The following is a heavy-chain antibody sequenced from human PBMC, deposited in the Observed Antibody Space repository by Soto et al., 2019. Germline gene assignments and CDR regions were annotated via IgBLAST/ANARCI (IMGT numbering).Heavy chain of an antibody. CDR1: GGSISSYY. D-gene: IGHD2-2*02. Sequence: SETLSLTCTVSGGSISSYYWSWIRQPPGKGLEWIGYIYYSGSTNYNPSLKSRVTISVDTSKNQFSLKLSSVTAADTAVYYCASYQLIYRYFDYWGQGTLVTVSS. CDR3: ASYQLIYRYFDY. V-gene: IGHV4-59*01. J-gene: IGHJ4*02. CDR2: IYYSGST.